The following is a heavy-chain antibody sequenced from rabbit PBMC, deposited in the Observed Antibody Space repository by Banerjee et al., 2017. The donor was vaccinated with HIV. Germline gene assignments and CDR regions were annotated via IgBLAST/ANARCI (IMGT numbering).Heavy chain of an antibody. J-gene: IGHJ4*01. V-gene: IGHV1S45*01. Sequence: QEQLEESGGDLVKPGASLTLTCTASGFSFSSSYWICWVRQAPGKGLEWIACIGAGSSGATGYASWAKGRFTISKTSSTTVTLQMTSLTAADTATYFCARSGSGSGWGFDLWGPGTLVTVS. CDR2: IGAGSSGAT. CDR3: ARSGSGSGWGFDL. D-gene: IGHD4-1*01. CDR1: GFSFSSSYW.